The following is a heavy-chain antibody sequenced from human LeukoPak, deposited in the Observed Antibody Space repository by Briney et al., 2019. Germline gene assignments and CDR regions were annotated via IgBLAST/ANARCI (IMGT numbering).Heavy chain of an antibody. D-gene: IGHD4-17*01. CDR3: ARAPYGEQDFDY. J-gene: IGHJ4*02. V-gene: IGHV4-59*01. CDR2: IYYSGST. CDR1: GGSISSYY. Sequence: SETLSLTCTVSGGSISSYYRSWIRQPPGKGLEWIGYIYYSGSTNYNPSLKSRVTISVDTSKNQFSLKLSSVTAADTAVYYCARAPYGEQDFDYWGQGTLVTVSS.